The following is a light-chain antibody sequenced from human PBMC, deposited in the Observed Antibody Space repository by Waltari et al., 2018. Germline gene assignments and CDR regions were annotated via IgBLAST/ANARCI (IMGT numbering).Light chain of an antibody. CDR3: LQSSNWYT. CDR1: QSVSSY. J-gene: IGKJ2*01. Sequence: EIVLTQSPATLSLSPGERATLSCRASQSVSSYLAWYQLKPGQAPRLLIYGASNRATGIPARFSGSASGTDFTLNINSLEPEDFAVYYCLQSSNWYTFGQGTKLEIK. CDR2: GAS. V-gene: IGKV3-11*01.